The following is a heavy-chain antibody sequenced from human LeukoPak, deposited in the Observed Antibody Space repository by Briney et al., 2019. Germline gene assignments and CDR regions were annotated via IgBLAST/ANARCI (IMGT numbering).Heavy chain of an antibody. CDR1: GFTFSSDA. CDR2: ISGSGGST. V-gene: IGHV3-23*01. D-gene: IGHD2-2*02. J-gene: IGHJ1*01. CDR3: AKDRDGCSSTSCYKPAEYFQH. Sequence: GGSLRLSCAASGFTFSSDAMSWVRQTPGKGLEWVSAISGSGGSTYYADSVKGRLTISRDNSKNTLYLQMNSLRAEDTAVYYCAKDRDGCSSTSCYKPAEYFQHWGQGTLVTVSS.